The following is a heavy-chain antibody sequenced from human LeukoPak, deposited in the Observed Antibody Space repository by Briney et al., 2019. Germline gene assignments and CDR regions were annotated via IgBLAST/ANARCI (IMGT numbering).Heavy chain of an antibody. J-gene: IGHJ4*02. V-gene: IGHV3-30*02. CDR3: VKDQSSTYYPACDY. CDR2: IRFDGRDK. D-gene: IGHD3-22*01. CDR1: GFTFNKYA. Sequence: GGSLRLSCAASGFTFNKYAMSWVRQAPGKGLEWVAFIRFDGRDKYVADSMKGRFTISRDNTKNTLWLQMNSLRVEDTALYYCVKDQSSTYYPACDYWGQGTLVTVSS.